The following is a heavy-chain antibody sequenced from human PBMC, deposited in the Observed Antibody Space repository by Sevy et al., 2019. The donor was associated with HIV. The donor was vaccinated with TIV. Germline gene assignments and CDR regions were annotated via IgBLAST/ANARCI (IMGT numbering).Heavy chain of an antibody. CDR1: GGSVRDGSYY. CDR2: IYFTGYT. J-gene: IGHJ6*02. V-gene: IGHV4-61*01. Sequence: SETLSLTCTVSGGSVRDGSYYWTWIRQPPGKGLEWIGYIYFTGYTNYKPSLKSRATLSVDTSKNQFSLKLNSVTAADTAVYYCATDQYYDIVTGFYGVDVWGQGTTVTVSS. D-gene: IGHD3-9*01. CDR3: ATDQYYDIVTGFYGVDV.